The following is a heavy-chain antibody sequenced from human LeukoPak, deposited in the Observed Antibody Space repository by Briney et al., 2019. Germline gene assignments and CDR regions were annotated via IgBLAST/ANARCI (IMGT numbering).Heavy chain of an antibody. J-gene: IGHJ3*02. D-gene: IGHD3-22*01. V-gene: IGHV1-69*04. Sequence: ASVKVSCKASGGTFSSYAISWVRQAPGQGLEWMGRIIPILGIANYAQKFQGRVTITADKSTSTAYMELSSLRSEDTAVYYCARGLDYYDSSGIWGQGTMVTVSS. CDR1: GGTFSSYA. CDR3: ARGLDYYDSSGI. CDR2: IIPILGIA.